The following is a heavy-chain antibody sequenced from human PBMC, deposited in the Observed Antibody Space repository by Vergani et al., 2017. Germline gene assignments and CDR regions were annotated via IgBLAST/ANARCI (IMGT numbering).Heavy chain of an antibody. CDR1: GESIRSGSHY. J-gene: IGHJ4*02. CDR3: ARRGIYGSGSYRPFDY. CDR2: INHSGST. Sequence: QVKLQESGPGLLKPSQTLSLTCTVSGESIRSGSHYWSWIRQPPGKGLEWIGEINHSGSTNYNPSLKSRVTISVDTSKNQFSLKLSSVTAADTAVYYCARRGIYGSGSYRPFDYWGQGTLVTVSS. D-gene: IGHD3-10*01. V-gene: IGHV4-39*07.